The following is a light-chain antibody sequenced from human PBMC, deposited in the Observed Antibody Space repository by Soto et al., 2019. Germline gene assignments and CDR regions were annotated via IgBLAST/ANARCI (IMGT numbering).Light chain of an antibody. CDR1: QSISSY. Sequence: DIQMTQSPSSLSASVGDRVTITCRASQSISSYLNWYQQKPGKAPKLLIYAASSLQSGVPSRFSGSGSGTAFTLTTSSLQPEDFATYYCQQSYSTPPHTFGQGTKLEIK. V-gene: IGKV1-39*01. CDR3: QQSYSTPPHT. J-gene: IGKJ2*01. CDR2: AAS.